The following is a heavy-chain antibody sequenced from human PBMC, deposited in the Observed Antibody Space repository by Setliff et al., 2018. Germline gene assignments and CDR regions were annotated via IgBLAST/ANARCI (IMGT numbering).Heavy chain of an antibody. D-gene: IGHD3-3*01. V-gene: IGHV1-69*13. CDR3: ARGRHPPWSGYPYYYMDV. J-gene: IGHJ6*03. CDR1: GYTFSSYA. CDR2: IIPIFGTA. Sequence: SVKVSCKASGYTFSSYAISWVRQAPGQGLEWMGGIIPIFGTANYAQKFQGRVTITADESTSTAYMELSSLRSEDTAVYYCARGRHPPWSGYPYYYMDVWGKGTTVTVSS.